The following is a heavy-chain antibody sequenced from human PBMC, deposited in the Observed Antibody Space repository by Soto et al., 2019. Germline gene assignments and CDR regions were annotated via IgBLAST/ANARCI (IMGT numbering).Heavy chain of an antibody. CDR3: ASLHCSSTSCYAVGGMDV. V-gene: IGHV3-30-3*01. CDR2: ISYDGSNK. Sequence: GGSLRLSCAASGFTFSSYAMHWVRQAPGKGLEWVAVISYDGSNKYYADSVKGRFTIPRDNSKNTLYLQMNSLRAEDTAVYYCASLHCSSTSCYAVGGMDVWGQGTTVTVSS. D-gene: IGHD2-2*01. CDR1: GFTFSSYA. J-gene: IGHJ6*02.